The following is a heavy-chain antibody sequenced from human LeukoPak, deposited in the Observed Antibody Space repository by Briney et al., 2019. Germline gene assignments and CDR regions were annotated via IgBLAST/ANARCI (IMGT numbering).Heavy chain of an antibody. CDR3: ARLRTGEAGFDY. V-gene: IGHV4-59*01. J-gene: IGHJ4*02. D-gene: IGHD7-27*01. CDR2: IYYSGST. CDR1: GGSISSYY. Sequence: PSETLSLTCTVSGGSISSYYWSWISQTPGKGLEWIGYIYYSGSTNYNPSLKSRVTISVDTSKNQFSLKLSSVTAADTAVYYCARLRTGEAGFDYWGQGTLVTVSS.